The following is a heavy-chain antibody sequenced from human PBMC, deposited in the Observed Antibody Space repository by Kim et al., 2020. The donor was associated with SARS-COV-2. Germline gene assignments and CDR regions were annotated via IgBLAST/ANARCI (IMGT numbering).Heavy chain of an antibody. CDR1: GFTFSTYA. CDR3: ARGPHCGGGTCYSVGAFDV. CDR2: ISASGNST. D-gene: IGHD2-15*01. J-gene: IGHJ3*01. Sequence: GGSLRLSCAASGFTFSTYAMAWVRQAPGKGLEWVSGISASGNSTYYADSVKGRFTVSRDNSKNTLYLQMNRLRADDTALYYCARGPHCGGGTCYSVGAFDVWGQGTVVTVSS. V-gene: IGHV3-23*01.